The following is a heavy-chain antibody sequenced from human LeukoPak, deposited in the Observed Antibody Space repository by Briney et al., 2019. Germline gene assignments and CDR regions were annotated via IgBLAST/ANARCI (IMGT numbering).Heavy chain of an antibody. CDR1: GFTFSSYW. D-gene: IGHD3-10*01. CDR2: VKQDGSEK. CDR3: ARDLYYGSGSYYWDY. J-gene: IGHJ4*02. V-gene: IGHV3-7*01. Sequence: PGGSLRLSCAASGFTFSSYWMSGVPEAPGKGPECVANVKQDGSEKYNVDSVKGGFTISRNNAKNTLYLQTNSLRAKKTPVNYCARDLYYGSGSYYWDYWGQGTLVTVSS.